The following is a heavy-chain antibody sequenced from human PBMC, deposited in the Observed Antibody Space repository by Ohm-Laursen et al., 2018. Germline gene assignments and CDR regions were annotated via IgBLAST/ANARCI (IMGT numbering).Heavy chain of an antibody. D-gene: IGHD6-19*01. Sequence: GTLSLTCDVYGGSFSGYYWSWIRKPPGKGLEWIGYIYYSGSTNYNPSLKSRVTISVDTSKNQFSLKLSSVTAADTAVYYCARVPSSGWRGYFDYWGQGTLVTVSS. CDR2: IYYSGST. V-gene: IGHV4-59*01. J-gene: IGHJ4*02. CDR1: GGSFSGYY. CDR3: ARVPSSGWRGYFDY.